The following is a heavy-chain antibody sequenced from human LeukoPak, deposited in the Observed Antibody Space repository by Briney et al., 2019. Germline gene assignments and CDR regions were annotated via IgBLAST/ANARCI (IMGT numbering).Heavy chain of an antibody. D-gene: IGHD5-12*01. CDR3: ARGIYSGYDHDAFDI. CDR2: INPSGGST. V-gene: IGHV1-46*01. Sequence: GASVKVSCKASGYTFTSYYMHWVRQAPGQGLEWMGIINPSGGSTSYAQKFQGRVTMTRDTSTSTVYMELSSLRSEDTAVYYCARGIYSGYDHDAFDIWGQGTMVTVSS. J-gene: IGHJ3*02. CDR1: GYTFTSYY.